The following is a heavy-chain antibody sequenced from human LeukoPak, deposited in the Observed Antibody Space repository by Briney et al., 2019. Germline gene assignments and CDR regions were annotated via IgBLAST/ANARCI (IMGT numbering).Heavy chain of an antibody. J-gene: IGHJ3*02. Sequence: SVKVSCKASGGTFSSYAISWVRQAPGQGLEWMGGIIPIFGTANYAQKFQGRVTITADESTSTAYMELSSLRSEDTAVYYCARGKLERGLDAFDIWGQGTMVPVSS. CDR3: ARGKLERGLDAFDI. CDR1: GGTFSSYA. CDR2: IIPIFGTA. V-gene: IGHV1-69*13. D-gene: IGHD1-1*01.